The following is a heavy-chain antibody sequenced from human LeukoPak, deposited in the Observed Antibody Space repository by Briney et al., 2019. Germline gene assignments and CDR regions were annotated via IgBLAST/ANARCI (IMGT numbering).Heavy chain of an antibody. Sequence: SVKVSCKASGGTFSSYAISWVRQAPGQGLEWMGGIIPIFGTANYAQKFQGRVTMTEDTSTDTAYMELSSLRSEDTAVYYCASHSGYDYDRSYYYYYMDVWGKGTTVTVSS. CDR3: ASHSGYDYDRSYYYYYMDV. J-gene: IGHJ6*03. CDR1: GGTFSSYA. D-gene: IGHD5-12*01. V-gene: IGHV1-69*06. CDR2: IIPIFGTA.